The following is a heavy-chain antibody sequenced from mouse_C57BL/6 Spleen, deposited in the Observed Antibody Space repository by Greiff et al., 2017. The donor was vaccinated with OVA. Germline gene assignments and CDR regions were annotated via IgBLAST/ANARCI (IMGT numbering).Heavy chain of an antibody. D-gene: IGHD2-5*01. CDR2: INPNNGGT. CDR3: ARWGYYSNRYYFDY. V-gene: IGHV1-26*01. Sequence: EVQLQQSGPELVKPGASVKISCKASGYTFTDYYMNWVKQSHGKSLEWIGDINPNNGGTSYNQKFKGKATLTVDKSSSTAYMELRSLTSEDSAVYYCARWGYYSNRYYFDYWGQGTTLTVSS. J-gene: IGHJ2*01. CDR1: GYTFTDYY.